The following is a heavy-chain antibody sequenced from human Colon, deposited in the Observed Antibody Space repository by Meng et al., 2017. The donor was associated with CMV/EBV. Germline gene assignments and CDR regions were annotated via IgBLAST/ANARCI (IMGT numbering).Heavy chain of an antibody. CDR1: GDSIRSSGYY. CDR2: MFYSGST. D-gene: IGHD3-10*01. CDR3: ARDGHRISVVWGVPKLFDP. Sequence: SETLSLTCTVSGDSIRSSGYYWAWIRQPPGKGLEWIGSMFYSGSTYYSASLKSRVTMSIDTSQNQVSLKLTSVTAADTAVYYVARDGHRISVVWGVPKLFDPWGQGTLVTVSS. V-gene: IGHV4-39*07. J-gene: IGHJ5*02.